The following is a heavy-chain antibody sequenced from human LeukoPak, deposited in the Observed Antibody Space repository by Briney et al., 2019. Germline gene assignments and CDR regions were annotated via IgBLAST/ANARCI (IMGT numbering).Heavy chain of an antibody. J-gene: IGHJ4*02. CDR2: IYSGGST. Sequence: GGSLRLSCAASGFTVSSNCMTWVRQAPGKGLEWVSVIYSGGSTYYADSVKGRFTISRDNSKNTLYLQMNSLRAEDTAVYYCARITTGTIDYWGQGTLVTVSS. V-gene: IGHV3-53*01. D-gene: IGHD1-1*01. CDR3: ARITTGTIDY. CDR1: GFTVSSNC.